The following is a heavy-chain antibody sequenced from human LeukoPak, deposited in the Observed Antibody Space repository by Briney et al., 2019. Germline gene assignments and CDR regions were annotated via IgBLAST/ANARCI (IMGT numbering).Heavy chain of an antibody. D-gene: IGHD6-6*01. CDR2: IYSGGST. J-gene: IGHJ4*02. V-gene: IGHV3-53*01. CDR3: ARVEQLVPRY. Sequence: PGGSLRLSCAASGFTVSSNYMSWVRQAPGKGLERVSVIYSGGSTYYADSVKGRFTISRDNSKNTLYLQMNSLRAEDTAVYYCARVEQLVPRYWGQGTLVTVSS. CDR1: GFTVSSNY.